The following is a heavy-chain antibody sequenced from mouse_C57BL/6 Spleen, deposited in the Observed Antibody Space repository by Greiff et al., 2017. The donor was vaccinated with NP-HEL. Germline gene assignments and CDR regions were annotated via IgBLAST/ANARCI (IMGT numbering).Heavy chain of an antibody. CDR3: ARYRTGTGGDY. Sequence: QVQLKQSGPELVKPGASVKISCKASGYSFTSYYIHWVKQRPGQGLEWIGWIYPGSGNTKYNEKFKGKATLTADTSSSTAYMQLSSLTSEDSAVYYCARYRTGTGGDYWGKGTTLTVSS. CDR2: IYPGSGNT. J-gene: IGHJ2*01. CDR1: GYSFTSYY. V-gene: IGHV1-66*01. D-gene: IGHD4-1*01.